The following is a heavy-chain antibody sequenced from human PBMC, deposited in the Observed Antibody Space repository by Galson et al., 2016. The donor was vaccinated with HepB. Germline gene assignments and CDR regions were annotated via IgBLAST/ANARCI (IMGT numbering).Heavy chain of an antibody. CDR1: GASIVSSNW. CDR3: ANLQVGAITKSFEI. V-gene: IGHV4-39*01. D-gene: IGHD1-26*01. Sequence: ETLSLTCAVSGASIVSSNWWAWVRQPPGKGLEWIGSIYISGSTYYSPSLQSRVTISVDTSKNQFSLILTSGSAADTAVYYCANLQVGAITKSFEIWGQGTMVTVSS. J-gene: IGHJ3*02. CDR2: IYISGST.